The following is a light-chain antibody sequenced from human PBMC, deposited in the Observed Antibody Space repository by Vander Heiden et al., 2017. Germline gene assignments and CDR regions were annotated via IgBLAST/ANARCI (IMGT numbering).Light chain of an antibody. CDR3: QQYGSSGLT. Sequence: EFVLTQYPRTLSLAPGERATLSCRASQSVSSSYVAWYQQKPGQAPRLLIYGASSRATGIPDRFSGSGSGTDFTLTISRLEPEDFAVYYCQQYGSSGLTFGGGTKVEIK. V-gene: IGKV3-20*01. CDR2: GAS. CDR1: QSVSSSY. J-gene: IGKJ4*01.